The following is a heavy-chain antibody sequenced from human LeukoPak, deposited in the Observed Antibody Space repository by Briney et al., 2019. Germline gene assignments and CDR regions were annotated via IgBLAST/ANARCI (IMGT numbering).Heavy chain of an antibody. CDR1: GFTFSSYG. J-gene: IGHJ4*02. Sequence: GGSLRLSCAASGFTFSSYGMHWVRQAPGKGLEWVAVIWYDGSNKYYADSVKGRFTTSRDNSKNTLYLQMNSLRAEDTAVYYCARELTGLLAHYFDYWGQGTLVTVSS. D-gene: IGHD2-15*01. CDR3: ARELTGLLAHYFDY. CDR2: IWYDGSNK. V-gene: IGHV3-33*01.